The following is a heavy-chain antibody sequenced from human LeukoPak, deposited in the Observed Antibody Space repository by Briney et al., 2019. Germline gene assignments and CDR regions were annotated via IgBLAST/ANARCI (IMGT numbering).Heavy chain of an antibody. CDR2: IYYSGST. V-gene: IGHV4-39*01. CDR1: GGSISSSSYY. Sequence: SETLSLTCTVSGGSISSSSYYWGWIRQPPGKGLEWIGSIYYSGSTYYNPSLKSRVTISVDTSKNQFSLKLSSVTAADTAVYYCARRRAAAGGTVEYWGQGTLVTVSS. J-gene: IGHJ4*02. D-gene: IGHD6-13*01. CDR3: ARRRAAAGGTVEY.